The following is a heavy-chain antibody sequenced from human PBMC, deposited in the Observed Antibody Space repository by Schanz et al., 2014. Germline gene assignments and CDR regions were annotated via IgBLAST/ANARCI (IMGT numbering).Heavy chain of an antibody. D-gene: IGHD3-10*01. CDR3: ASRRRMGIIMVRGILKGWFDP. J-gene: IGHJ5*02. CDR1: GGSFSAYH. CDR2: ISHDGTT. V-gene: IGHV4-34*02. Sequence: QVQLQQWGAGLLKPSETLSLICVINGGSFSAYHWSWLRQSPGKGPEWIGEISHDGTTNYNPSLKSRVTISGDTSKNQFSLTLTSVTAADTAVYYCASRRRMGIIMVRGILKGWFDPWGQGTLVTVSS.